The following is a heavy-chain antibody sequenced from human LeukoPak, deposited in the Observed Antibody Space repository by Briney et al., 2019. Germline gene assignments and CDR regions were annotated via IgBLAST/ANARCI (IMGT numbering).Heavy chain of an antibody. CDR1: GYSFTNYW. Sequence: GESLKISCKGSGYSFTNYWIGWVRQMPGKGLEWMGIIYPGDSDTTYSPSFQGQVTISAGKSISTAYLQWSSLKASDTAMYYCARRDGYCSSTSCYADYYYGMDVWGQGTTVTVSS. D-gene: IGHD2-2*01. CDR2: IYPGDSDT. V-gene: IGHV5-51*01. CDR3: ARRDGYCSSTSCYADYYYGMDV. J-gene: IGHJ6*02.